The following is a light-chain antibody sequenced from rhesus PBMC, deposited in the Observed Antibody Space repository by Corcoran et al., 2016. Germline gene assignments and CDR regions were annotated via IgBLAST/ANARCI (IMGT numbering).Light chain of an antibody. CDR3: LQSSNWPHLT. CDR1: QSVSSY. J-gene: IGKJ4*01. Sequence: EIVMTQSPATLALSPGERATLSCRASQSVSSYFAWSQQKPGQAPRLLRYGASSRATGIPDRVSGSGSGTEFTLTISSLEPEDVGVYFGLQSSNWPHLTFGGGTKVEIK. V-gene: IGKV3-24*04. CDR2: GAS.